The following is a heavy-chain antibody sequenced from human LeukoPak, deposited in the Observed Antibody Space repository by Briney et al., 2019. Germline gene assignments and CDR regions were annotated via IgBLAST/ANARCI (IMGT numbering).Heavy chain of an antibody. CDR1: GFTFSSYE. CDR3: ARDYGGSFDY. Sequence: GGSLRLSCAASGFTFSSYEMHWVGQATGKGLEWVSAIGTAGDTYYPGSVKGRFTISRENAKNSLYLQMNSLRAGDTAVYYCARDYGGSFDYWGQGTLVTVSS. CDR2: IGTAGDT. J-gene: IGHJ4*02. D-gene: IGHD4-17*01. V-gene: IGHV3-13*01.